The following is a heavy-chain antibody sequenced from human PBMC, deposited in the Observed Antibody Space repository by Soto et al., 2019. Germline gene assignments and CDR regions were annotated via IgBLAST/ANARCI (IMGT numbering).Heavy chain of an antibody. V-gene: IGHV3-49*04. D-gene: IGHD2-2*03. Sequence: PGGSLRLSCNCSGFRFSEHAMAWVRQAPGKGLEWVGFIRNTPYGGTTDYAASVRGRFTISRDDSASITYLQMNSLKTEDSGLYYCSRGSFGYYGPWGPGTLVTVSS. CDR1: GFRFSEHA. CDR3: SRGSFGYYGP. J-gene: IGHJ5*02. CDR2: IRNTPYGGTT.